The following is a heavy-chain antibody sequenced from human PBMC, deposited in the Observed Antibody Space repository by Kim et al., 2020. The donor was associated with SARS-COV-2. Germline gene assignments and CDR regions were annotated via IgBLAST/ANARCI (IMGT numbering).Heavy chain of an antibody. J-gene: IGHJ4*02. CDR1: GGSVSSGSYY. CDR2: IYYSGST. CDR3: ARGDSSGWYVVDY. V-gene: IGHV4-61*01. D-gene: IGHD6-19*01. Sequence: SETLSLTCTVSGGSVSSGSYYWSWIRQPPGKGLEWIGYIYYSGSTNYNPSLKSRVTISVDTSKNQFSLKLSSVTAADTAVYYCARGDSSGWYVVDYWGQGTLVTVSS.